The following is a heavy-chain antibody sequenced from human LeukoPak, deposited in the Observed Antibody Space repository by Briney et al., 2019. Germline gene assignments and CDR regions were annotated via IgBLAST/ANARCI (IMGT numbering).Heavy chain of an antibody. CDR1: GFTFSSYG. Sequence: GGSLRLSCAVSGFTFSSYGMSWVRQAPGKGLEWVSAISGSGGTTYYADSVKGRFTISRDNSKNTLYLQMNSLRADDTAVYYCAKGTDYDYFDYWGQGTLVTVSS. D-gene: IGHD4-17*01. CDR2: ISGSGGTT. V-gene: IGHV3-23*01. CDR3: AKGTDYDYFDY. J-gene: IGHJ4*02.